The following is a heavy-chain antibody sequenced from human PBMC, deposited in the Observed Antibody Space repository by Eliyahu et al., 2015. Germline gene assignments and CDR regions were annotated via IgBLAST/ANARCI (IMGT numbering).Heavy chain of an antibody. V-gene: IGHV3-23*01. CDR2: TTGSDWA. Sequence: EVQLLESGGGLVQPGGSLXLXCVXSGXRFSSYVMSWVRQAPGKGLEWVASTTGSDWASYGDSVKGRFFISRDNSRNTHYLQMNSLRAEDTAVYFCASYVAGSYLAPFDYWGQGTLVTVSS. CDR3: ASYVAGSYLAPFDY. CDR1: GXRFSSYV. J-gene: IGHJ4*02. D-gene: IGHD3-10*01.